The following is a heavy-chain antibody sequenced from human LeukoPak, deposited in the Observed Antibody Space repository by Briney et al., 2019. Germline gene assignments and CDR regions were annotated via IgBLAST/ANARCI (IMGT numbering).Heavy chain of an antibody. CDR1: GYTFTSYG. Sequence: APVKPCSSASGYTFTSYGISWVRQSPGQGLEWMGWISAYNGNTNYAQKLQGRVTMTTDTSTSTAYMELRSLRSDDTAVYYCARDSLLKYWIAFNVGRQDTIVTVSS. V-gene: IGHV1-18*01. CDR3: ARDSLLKYWIAFNV. CDR2: ISAYNGNT. J-gene: IGHJ3*01. D-gene: IGHD2/OR15-2a*01.